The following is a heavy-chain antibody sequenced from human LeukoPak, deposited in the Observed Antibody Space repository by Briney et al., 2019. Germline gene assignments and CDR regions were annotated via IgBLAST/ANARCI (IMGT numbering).Heavy chain of an antibody. Sequence: GGSLRLSCAASGFTFSSYAMSWVRQAPGKGLEWVSIISGSGGSAYYADSVKGRFTISRDNSKNTLYLQMNSLRAEDTAVYYCARVRGLRYFDWYYYGMDVWGQGTTVTVSS. D-gene: IGHD3-9*01. CDR3: ARVRGLRYFDWYYYGMDV. CDR1: GFTFSSYA. V-gene: IGHV3-23*01. J-gene: IGHJ6*02. CDR2: ISGSGGSA.